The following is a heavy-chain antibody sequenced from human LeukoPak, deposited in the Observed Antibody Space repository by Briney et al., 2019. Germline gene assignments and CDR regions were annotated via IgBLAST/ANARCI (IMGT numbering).Heavy chain of an antibody. Sequence: SETLSLTCAVYGGSFSGYYWSWIRQPPGKGLEWIGGINHSGSTNYNPSLKSRVTISVDTSKNQFSLKLSSVTAADTAVYYCARRAPRTTVVTSVGGAFDIWGQGTMVTVSS. J-gene: IGHJ3*02. V-gene: IGHV4-34*01. CDR2: INHSGST. CDR1: GGSFSGYY. CDR3: ARRAPRTTVVTSVGGAFDI. D-gene: IGHD4-23*01.